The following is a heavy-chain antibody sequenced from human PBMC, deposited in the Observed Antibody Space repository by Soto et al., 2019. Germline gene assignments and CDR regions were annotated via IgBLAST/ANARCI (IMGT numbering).Heavy chain of an antibody. J-gene: IGHJ6*02. CDR1: GGTFNTYS. Sequence: QVQLVQSGAEVKKPGSSVKVSCKASGGTFNTYSFGWLRQAPGQGLQWMGSTIPFIGAPNYAQNFQDRVTITADESTTTAYMELSGLKSEDTAVYFCARGGDSSSLRAFYSYGFDVWGQGTSVTVSS. V-gene: IGHV1-69*18. D-gene: IGHD6-6*01. CDR3: ARGGDSSSLRAFYSYGFDV. CDR2: TIPFIGAP.